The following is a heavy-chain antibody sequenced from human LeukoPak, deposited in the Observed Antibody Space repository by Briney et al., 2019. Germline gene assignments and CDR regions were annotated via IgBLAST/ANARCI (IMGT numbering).Heavy chain of an antibody. Sequence: GGSLRLSCTVSGLPFSDAWMSWVRQAPGKGLEWVGRIKSKGSGGTTDYGAPVKDRFTISRDDLENTIYLQMSSLKTEDTAVYYCTRWVADIVVVPAAMWGYYYYYMDVWGKGTTVTISS. CDR3: TRWVADIVVVPAAMWGYYYYYMDV. CDR1: GLPFSDAW. V-gene: IGHV3-15*01. J-gene: IGHJ6*03. D-gene: IGHD2-2*01. CDR2: IKSKGSGGTT.